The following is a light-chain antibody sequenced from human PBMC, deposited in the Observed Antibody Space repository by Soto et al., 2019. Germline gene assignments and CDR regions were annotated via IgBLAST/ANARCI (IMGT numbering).Light chain of an antibody. V-gene: IGKV3-11*01. J-gene: IGKJ4*01. CDR2: DAS. CDR1: QSVSSN. CDR3: QQYGSSGLT. Sequence: EIVLTQSPATLSLSPGERATLSCRASQSVSSNLAWYQQKPGQAPRLLIYDASNRATGIPARFSGSGSGTDFTLTISSLEPEDFAVYYCQQYGSSGLTFGGGTKVEIK.